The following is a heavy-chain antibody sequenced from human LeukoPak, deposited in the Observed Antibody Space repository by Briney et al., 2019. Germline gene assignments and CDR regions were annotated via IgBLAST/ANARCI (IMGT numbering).Heavy chain of an antibody. CDR2: ISGSGGST. CDR1: GFTFSSYA. D-gene: IGHD3-22*01. Sequence: GRSLRLSCAASGFTFSSYAMSWVRQAPGKGLEWVSAISGSGGSTYYADSVKGRFTISRDNSKNTLYLQMNSLRAEDTAVYYCAKPLYDSSGYYLEIFDYWGQGTLVTVSS. V-gene: IGHV3-23*01. J-gene: IGHJ4*02. CDR3: AKPLYDSSGYYLEIFDY.